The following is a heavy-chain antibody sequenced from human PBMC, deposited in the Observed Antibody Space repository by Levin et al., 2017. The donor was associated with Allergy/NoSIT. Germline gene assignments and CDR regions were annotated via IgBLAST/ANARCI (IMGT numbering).Heavy chain of an antibody. CDR3: AKASRDGAYGDYGY. D-gene: IGHD4-17*01. Sequence: RAGGSLRLSCAASGFTFSSYAMSWVRQAPGKGLEWVSAISGSGGSTYYADSVKGRFTISRDNSKNTLYLQMNSLRAEDTAVYYCAKASRDGAYGDYGYWGQGTLVTVSS. CDR1: GFTFSSYA. J-gene: IGHJ4*02. V-gene: IGHV3-23*01. CDR2: ISGSGGST.